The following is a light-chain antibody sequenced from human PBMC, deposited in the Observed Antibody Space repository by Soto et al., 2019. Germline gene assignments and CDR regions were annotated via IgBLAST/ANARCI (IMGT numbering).Light chain of an antibody. CDR3: QQYNTSPA. J-gene: IGKJ1*01. CDR1: QSVSSN. CDR2: GAS. Sequence: EMVMTQSPATLSVSPGKRATLSCRASQSVSSNLAWYQQKPGQAPRLLIYGASTRATGIPARFSGSGAGTGFPLTISSLQSEDSAVYFWQQYNTSPAFGQGTKVEIK. V-gene: IGKV3-15*01.